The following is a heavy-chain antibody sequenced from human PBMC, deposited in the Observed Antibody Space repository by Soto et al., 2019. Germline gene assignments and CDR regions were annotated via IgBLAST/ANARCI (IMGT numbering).Heavy chain of an antibody. J-gene: IGHJ6*02. CDR2: IIPIFGTA. V-gene: IGHV1-69*13. Sequence: GASVKVSCKASGGTFSSYAISWVRRAPGQGLEWMGGIIPIFGTANYAQKFQGRVTITADESTSTAYMELSSLRSEDTAVYYCASGHYGSGRQYYYYYYGMDVWGQGTTVTVSS. CDR1: GGTFSSYA. D-gene: IGHD3-10*01. CDR3: ASGHYGSGRQYYYYYYGMDV.